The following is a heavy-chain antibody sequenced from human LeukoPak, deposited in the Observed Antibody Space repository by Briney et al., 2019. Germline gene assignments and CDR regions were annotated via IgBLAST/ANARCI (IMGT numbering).Heavy chain of an antibody. CDR3: ASRWGAKYYFDY. CDR1: GGSISSSNW. CDR2: IYHSGST. Sequence: PSETLSLTCAVSGGSISSSNWGSWVRQPPGKGLEWIGEIYHSGSTNYNPSLKSRVTISVDKAKIQFSLKLSSVTAADTAVYYCASRWGAKYYFDYWGQGTLVTVSS. D-gene: IGHD4-23*01. V-gene: IGHV4-4*02. J-gene: IGHJ4*02.